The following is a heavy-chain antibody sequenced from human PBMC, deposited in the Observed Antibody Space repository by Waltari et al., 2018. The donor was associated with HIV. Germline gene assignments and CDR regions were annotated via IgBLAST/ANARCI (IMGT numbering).Heavy chain of an antibody. CDR1: GFTFSSYW. D-gene: IGHD6-13*01. J-gene: IGHJ6*02. CDR3: ASGYSSSWRSDYYYYGMDV. V-gene: IGHV3-74*01. CDR2: INRDGSSP. Sequence: EVQLVESGGGLVQPGGSLRLSCAASGFTFSSYWMHWVRQAPGKGLVWVARINRDGSSPSYADSVKGRFTISRDNAKNTLYLQMNSLRAEDTAVYYCASGYSSSWRSDYYYYGMDVWGQGTTVTVSS.